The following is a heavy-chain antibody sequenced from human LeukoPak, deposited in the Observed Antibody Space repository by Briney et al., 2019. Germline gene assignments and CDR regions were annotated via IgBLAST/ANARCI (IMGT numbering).Heavy chain of an antibody. Sequence: ASVKVSCKASGYTFTSYGISWVRQAPGQGLEWMGWISAYNGNTNYAQKLQGRVTMTTDTSTSTAYMELRSLRSDDTAVYYCAREQNSGSYSVYMDGWGKGTTVTVSS. CDR1: GYTFTSYG. CDR2: ISAYNGNT. J-gene: IGHJ6*03. CDR3: AREQNSGSYSVYMDG. V-gene: IGHV1-18*01. D-gene: IGHD1-26*01.